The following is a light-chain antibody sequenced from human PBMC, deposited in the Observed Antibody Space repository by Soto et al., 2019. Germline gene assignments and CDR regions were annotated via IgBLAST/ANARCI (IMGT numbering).Light chain of an antibody. CDR3: QQNNNWPRT. V-gene: IGKV3-15*01. CDR1: QSVSSN. CDR2: GAS. Sequence: EILMTQSPATLSVSPGARATLSGRASQSVSSNLAWYQQKPGQAPRLLIYGASTRATGITARFSGSGSGTEFTLTISSLQSKDFAVYYCQQNNNWPRTFGQGTKVDIK. J-gene: IGKJ1*01.